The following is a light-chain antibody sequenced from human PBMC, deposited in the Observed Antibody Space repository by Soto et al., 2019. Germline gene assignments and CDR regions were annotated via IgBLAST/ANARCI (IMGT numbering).Light chain of an antibody. CDR1: QSISSY. V-gene: IGKV1-39*01. CDR2: AAS. CDR3: QQIYSTPPIP. Sequence: MYNSAASLSASIGDRVTITCRASQSISSYLNWYQQKPGKAPKLLIYAASSLQSGVPSRFSGSGSGTDFTLTISSLQPEDFATYYCQQIYSTPPIPFGHVTLPEI. J-gene: IGKJ5*01.